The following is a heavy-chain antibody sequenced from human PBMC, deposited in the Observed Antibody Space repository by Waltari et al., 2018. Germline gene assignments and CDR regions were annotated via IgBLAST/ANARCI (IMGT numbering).Heavy chain of an antibody. D-gene: IGHD6-25*01. V-gene: IGHV3-53*01. Sequence: EVRLVESGGGLVQPGEFLRLSCAASGFSVSTNYMSWVRQAPGKGLEGVSVIYTSGDVYYADSVKGRFTISRDIFKNTLYLQMNSLRKEDTAVYYCARTPYTSGWPGNFDYWGQGTLVTVSS. CDR1: GFSVSTNY. CDR2: IYTSGDV. CDR3: ARTPYTSGWPGNFDY. J-gene: IGHJ4*02.